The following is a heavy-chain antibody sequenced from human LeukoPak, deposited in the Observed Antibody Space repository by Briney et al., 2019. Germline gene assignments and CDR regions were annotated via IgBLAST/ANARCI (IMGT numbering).Heavy chain of an antibody. CDR2: IKQDGSEK. D-gene: IGHD6-19*01. J-gene: IGHJ4*02. CDR3: ARQRRPGSIGYSSGWEFDY. V-gene: IGHV3-7*01. Sequence: GGSLRLSCAASGFTFSSYWMSWVRQAPGKGLEWMANIKQDGSEKYYVDSVKGRFTISRDNAKNSLYLQMNSLRAEDTAVYYCARQRRPGSIGYSSGWEFDYWGQGTLVTVSS. CDR1: GFTFSSYW.